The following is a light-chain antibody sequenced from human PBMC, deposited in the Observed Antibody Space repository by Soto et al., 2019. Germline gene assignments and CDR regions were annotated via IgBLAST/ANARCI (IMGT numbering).Light chain of an antibody. Sequence: EVVLTQSPATLSLSPGEGATLSCRASQSVSSYLAWYQQKPGQAPRLLIFGASIRVTGIPDRFSGSGSGTDFTLTITRLEAEDFAMYYCQQYGSSEIIFGQGTRLEIK. CDR2: GAS. V-gene: IGKV3-20*01. J-gene: IGKJ5*01. CDR1: QSVSSY. CDR3: QQYGSSEII.